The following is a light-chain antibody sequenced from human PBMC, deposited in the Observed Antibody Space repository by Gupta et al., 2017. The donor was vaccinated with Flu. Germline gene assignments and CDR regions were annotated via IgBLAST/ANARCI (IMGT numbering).Light chain of an antibody. Sequence: DIQMTQSPSTLSASVGDRVTITCRASQSIGRYLAWYRQKPGKAPKLLIYKASTLQSGVPARFSGSGSGTEFTRTSSSMQPDDYAIYYCQQYQRDAWTFGQGTQVEIK. CDR2: KAS. CDR3: QQYQRDAWT. J-gene: IGKJ1*01. CDR1: QSIGRY. V-gene: IGKV1-5*03.